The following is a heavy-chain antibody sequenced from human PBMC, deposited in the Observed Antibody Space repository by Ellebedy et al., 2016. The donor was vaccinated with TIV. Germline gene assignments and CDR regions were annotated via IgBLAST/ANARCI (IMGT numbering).Heavy chain of an antibody. D-gene: IGHD3-22*01. J-gene: IGHJ4*02. V-gene: IGHV1-8*01. CDR2: MNPNSGNT. CDR3: ARDGDSSGLIDY. CDR1: GYTFTSYD. Sequence: ASVKVSCXASGYTFTSYDINWVRQATGQGLEWMGWMNPNSGNTGYAQKFQGRVTMTRNTSISTAYMELSSLRSEDTAVYYCARDGDSSGLIDYWGQGTLVTVSS.